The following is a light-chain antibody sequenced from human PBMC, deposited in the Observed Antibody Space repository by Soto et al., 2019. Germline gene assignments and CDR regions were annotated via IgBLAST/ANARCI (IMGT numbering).Light chain of an antibody. J-gene: IGLJ1*01. CDR1: GSDIAGYNY. Sequence: QSVLTQPASVSGSLGQSITISCTGTGSDIAGYNYISWYQQLPGKAPKLMIYEVTIRPSGISNRFSGSKSGNTASLTISGLQAEDEADYFCTSFTSTSSLYVFGTWTKLTVL. CDR3: TSFTSTSSLYV. V-gene: IGLV2-14*01. CDR2: EVT.